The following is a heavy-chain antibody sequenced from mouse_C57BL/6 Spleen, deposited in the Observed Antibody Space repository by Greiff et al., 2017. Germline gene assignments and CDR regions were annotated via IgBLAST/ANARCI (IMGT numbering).Heavy chain of an antibody. J-gene: IGHJ2*01. Sequence: QVQLQQSGAELVKPGASVKMSCKASGYTFTSYWITWVKQRPGQGLEWIGDIYPGSGSTNYNEKFKSKATLTVDTSSSTAYMQLSSLTSEDSAVYYCAREEGDLYYFDYWGQGTTLTVSS. V-gene: IGHV1-55*01. D-gene: IGHD3-3*01. CDR1: GYTFTSYW. CDR2: IYPGSGST. CDR3: AREEGDLYYFDY.